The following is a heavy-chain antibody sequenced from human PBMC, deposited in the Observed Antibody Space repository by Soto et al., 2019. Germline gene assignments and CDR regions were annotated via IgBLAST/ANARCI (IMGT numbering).Heavy chain of an antibody. Sequence: SETLSLTCTVSGGSISSYYWSWIRQPPGKGLEWIGYIYYSGSTNYNPSLKSRVTISVDTSKNQFSLKLSSVTAADTAVYYCARGQSGRTIFGVVIMQKWFDPWGQGTLVTVSS. CDR3: ARGQSGRTIFGVVIMQKWFDP. J-gene: IGHJ5*02. CDR1: GGSISSYY. CDR2: IYYSGST. V-gene: IGHV4-59*08. D-gene: IGHD3-3*01.